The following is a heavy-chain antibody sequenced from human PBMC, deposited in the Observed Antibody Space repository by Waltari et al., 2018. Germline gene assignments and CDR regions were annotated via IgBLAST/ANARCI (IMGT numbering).Heavy chain of an antibody. J-gene: IGHJ4*02. Sequence: EVQLVESGGGLVQPGGSLTLPCAASGFPFSGSSMHWVRQASGKGLEWVGRIRSKANSYATAYAASVKGRFTISRDDSKNTAYLQMNSLKTEDTAVYYCTSPGVATFDYWGQGTLVTVSS. CDR3: TSPGVATFDY. V-gene: IGHV3-73*02. CDR1: GFPFSGSS. CDR2: IRSKANSYAT. D-gene: IGHD5-12*01.